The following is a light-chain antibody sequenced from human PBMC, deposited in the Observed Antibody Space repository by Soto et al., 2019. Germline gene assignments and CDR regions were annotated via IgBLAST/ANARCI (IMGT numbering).Light chain of an antibody. J-gene: IGLJ1*01. Sequence: VLTQPPSVSAAPGQKVTISCSGSSSNIGGNSVSWYQQLPGTAPKLLIYDDNKRPSGIPDRFSGSKSGTSATLGITGFQTGDEADYYCGSWDSSLSAYVFGTGTKVTAL. CDR1: SSNIGGNS. V-gene: IGLV1-51*01. CDR2: DDN. CDR3: GSWDSSLSAYV.